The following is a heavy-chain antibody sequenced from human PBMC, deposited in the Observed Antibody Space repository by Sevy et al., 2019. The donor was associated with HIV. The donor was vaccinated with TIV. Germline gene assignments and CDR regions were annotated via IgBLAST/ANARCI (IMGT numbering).Heavy chain of an antibody. D-gene: IGHD1-26*01. Sequence: SETLSLTCTVSGGSITSLYWNWIRQPPGKGLEWIANIYYNGHINYNPYLKSRFTLSLDTSKNQFSLGLSSVTAADTAMYYCAGENAWGRGYSWGQGTLVTVSS. CDR2: IYYNGHI. CDR3: AGENAWGRGYS. V-gene: IGHV4-59*08. CDR1: GGSITSLY. J-gene: IGHJ4*02.